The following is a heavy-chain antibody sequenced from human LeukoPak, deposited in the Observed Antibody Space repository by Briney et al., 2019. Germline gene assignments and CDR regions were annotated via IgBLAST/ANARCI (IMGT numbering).Heavy chain of an antibody. CDR3: ARQRADYFYHYLDL. CDR2: VYYGGNT. J-gene: IGHJ6*03. CDR1: GGSPSSGSDY. Sequence: ETLSLTCTVSGGSPSSGSDYWDWIRHPPGKGLEWIGNVYYGGNTFYNSSLESRVTISRDMSKNQCSRKRTSFTATDTAFILSARQRADYFYHYLDLWGKGTSVTVSS. V-gene: IGHV4-39*01.